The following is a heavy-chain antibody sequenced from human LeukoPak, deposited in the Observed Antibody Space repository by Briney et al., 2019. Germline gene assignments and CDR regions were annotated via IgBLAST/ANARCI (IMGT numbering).Heavy chain of an antibody. D-gene: IGHD3-10*01. Sequence: GGSLRLSCAASGFAVSSNYMSWVRQAPGKGLEWVSVIYSGGSTYYADSVKGRFTISRDNSKNTLYLQMNSLRAEDTAVYYCARDTTYGFHFDYWGQGTLVTVSS. CDR2: IYSGGST. J-gene: IGHJ4*02. V-gene: IGHV3-66*01. CDR3: ARDTTYGFHFDY. CDR1: GFAVSSNY.